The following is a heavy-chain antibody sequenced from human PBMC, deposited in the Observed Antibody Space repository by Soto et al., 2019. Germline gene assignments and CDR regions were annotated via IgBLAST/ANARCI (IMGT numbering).Heavy chain of an antibody. Sequence: PGESLKISCKGSGYSFTSYWIGWVRQMPGKGLEWMGIIYPGDSGTRYSPSFQGQVTISADKSISTAYLQWSSLKASDTDMYYCARPREAGKNYYGVDVWGQGTTVTVSS. D-gene: IGHD6-19*01. V-gene: IGHV5-51*01. CDR2: IYPGDSGT. CDR1: GYSFTSYW. J-gene: IGHJ6*02. CDR3: ARPREAGKNYYGVDV.